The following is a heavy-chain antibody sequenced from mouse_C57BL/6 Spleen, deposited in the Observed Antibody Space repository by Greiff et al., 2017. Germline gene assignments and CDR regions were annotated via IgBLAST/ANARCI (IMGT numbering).Heavy chain of an antibody. CDR3: ARGGNYYSNYVWFAY. V-gene: IGHV1-18*01. Sequence: EVQLQQSGPELVKPGASVKIPCKASGYTFTDYNMDWVKQSHGKSLEWIGDINPNNGGTIYNQKFKGKATLTVDKSSSTAYMELRSLTSEDTAVYDCARGGNYYSNYVWFAYWGQGTLVTVSA. CDR2: INPNNGGT. J-gene: IGHJ3*01. D-gene: IGHD2-5*01. CDR1: GYTFTDYN.